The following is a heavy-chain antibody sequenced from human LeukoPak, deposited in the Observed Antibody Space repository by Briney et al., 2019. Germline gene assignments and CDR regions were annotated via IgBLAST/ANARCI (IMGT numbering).Heavy chain of an antibody. J-gene: IGHJ4*02. V-gene: IGHV4-59*01. CDR1: GGSFSNYY. CDR3: ARYSYGVFDY. D-gene: IGHD5-18*01. Sequence: SETLSLTCAVYGGSFSNYYWSWIRQPPGKGLEWIEYISYIGSTNYNPSLRGRVTISVDTSKNQFSLKLSSVTAADTAVYYCARYSYGVFDYWGQGTLVAVSS. CDR2: ISYIGST.